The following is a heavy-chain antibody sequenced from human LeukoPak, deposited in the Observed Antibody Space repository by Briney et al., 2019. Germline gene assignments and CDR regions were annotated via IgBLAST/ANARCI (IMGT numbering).Heavy chain of an antibody. J-gene: IGHJ4*02. V-gene: IGHV4-38-2*02. CDR1: GYSISSGYY. CDR2: IFHSGST. CDR3: AKSNGYGLIDY. D-gene: IGHD5-12*01. Sequence: SETLSLTCTVSGYSISSGYYWGWIRQPPGKGLEWIGSIFHSGSTYYNPSLKSRVTISVDTSKNQFSLKLSSVTAADTAMYYCAKSNGYGLIDYWGQGTLVTVSS.